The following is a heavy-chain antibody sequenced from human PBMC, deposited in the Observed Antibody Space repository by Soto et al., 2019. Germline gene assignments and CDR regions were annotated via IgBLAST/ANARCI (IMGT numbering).Heavy chain of an antibody. Sequence: QVQLVESGGGVVQPGRSLRLSCAASGFTFSSYGMHWVRQAPGKGLEWVAVIWYDGSNKYYADPVKGRFTISRDNSKNTLYLQMNSLRAEDTAVYYCASAPGGYGDYVDYWGQGTLVTVSS. CDR3: ASAPGGYGDYVDY. J-gene: IGHJ4*02. CDR2: IWYDGSNK. CDR1: GFTFSSYG. V-gene: IGHV3-33*01. D-gene: IGHD4-17*01.